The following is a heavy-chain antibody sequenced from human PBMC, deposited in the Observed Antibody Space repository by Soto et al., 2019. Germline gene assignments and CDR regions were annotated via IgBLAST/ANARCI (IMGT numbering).Heavy chain of an antibody. Sequence: QVQLVQSGAEVKKPGASVKVSCKASGYTFTSYGISWVRQAPGQGLEWMGWISAYNGNTNYAPQRRGRFTMTTDTSTSTAYMELRSLRSDDTAVDYCAREYPRGGYTHYWGQGTLVTVSS. V-gene: IGHV1-18*01. CDR1: GYTFTSYG. CDR2: ISAYNGNT. D-gene: IGHD5-12*01. J-gene: IGHJ4*02. CDR3: AREYPRGGYTHY.